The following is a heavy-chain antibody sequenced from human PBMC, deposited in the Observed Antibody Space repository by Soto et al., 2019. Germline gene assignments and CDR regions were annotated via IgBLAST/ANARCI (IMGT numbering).Heavy chain of an antibody. D-gene: IGHD1-1*01. CDR2: ISAHNGNT. J-gene: IGHJ4*02. CDR1: GYTFASYG. Sequence: QVHLVQSGAEVKKPGASVKVSCKASGYTFASYGITWVRQAPGQGLEWMGWISAHNGNTDYAQKLQGRVIVTRDTSTSTAYMELRSLRSDDTAVYYCARGRYGDYWGQGALVTVSS. V-gene: IGHV1-18*01. CDR3: ARGRYGDY.